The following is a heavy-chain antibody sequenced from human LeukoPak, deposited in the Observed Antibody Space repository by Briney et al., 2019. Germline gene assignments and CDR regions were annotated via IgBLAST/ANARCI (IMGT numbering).Heavy chain of an antibody. J-gene: IGHJ6*03. V-gene: IGHV1-69*05. D-gene: IGHD6-19*01. Sequence: SVKVSCKASGGTFSSYAISWVRQAPGQGLEWMGRIIPIFGTANYAQKFQGRVTITTDESTSTAYMELSSLRSEDTAVYYCARVRGSGWPPYYYYYMDVWGKGTTVTVSS. CDR1: GGTFSSYA. CDR2: IIPIFGTA. CDR3: ARVRGSGWPPYYYYYMDV.